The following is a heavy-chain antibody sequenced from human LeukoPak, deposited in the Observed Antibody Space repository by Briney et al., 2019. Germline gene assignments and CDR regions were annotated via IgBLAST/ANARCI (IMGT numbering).Heavy chain of an antibody. J-gene: IGHJ3*02. Sequence: ASVKVSCKASGYTFTGYYMHWVRQAPGQGLEWMGWINPNSGGTNYAQKFQGRVTMTRDTSISTAYMELSRLRSDDTAVYYCAREVAAAALIAAFDIWGQGTMVTVSS. V-gene: IGHV1-2*02. CDR1: GYTFTGYY. CDR3: AREVAAAALIAAFDI. D-gene: IGHD6-13*01. CDR2: INPNSGGT.